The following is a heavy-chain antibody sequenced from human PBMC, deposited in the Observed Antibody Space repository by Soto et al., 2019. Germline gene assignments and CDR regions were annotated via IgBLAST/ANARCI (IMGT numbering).Heavy chain of an antibody. D-gene: IGHD2-15*01. CDR1: GDSISSSSYY. J-gene: IGHJ3*01. V-gene: IGHV4-39*01. CDR3: ATLVVGRVDL. CDR2: IYYTGST. Sequence: QLQLQESGPGLVKPSETLSLTCTVSGDSISSSSYYWGWIRQPPGKGLEDIGTIYYTGSTYYNPSLKSRVTISVDTSKNQFSLKLSSVTAADTAVYYCATLVVGRVDLWGQGTMVTVSS.